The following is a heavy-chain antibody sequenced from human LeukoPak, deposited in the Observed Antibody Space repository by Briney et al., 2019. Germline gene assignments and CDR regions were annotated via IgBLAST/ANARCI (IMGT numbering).Heavy chain of an antibody. CDR3: ARGPSVAGFRGEDY. V-gene: IGHV3-7*01. J-gene: IGHJ4*02. CDR1: GFTFSSYW. D-gene: IGHD6-19*01. Sequence: GGSLRLSCAPSGFTFSSYWMSSVRQAPGKGLEWVANIKQDGSEKYYVESVKGRFTISRDNAKNSLYLQMNSLRAEDTAVYYCARGPSVAGFRGEDYWGQGTLVTVSS. CDR2: IKQDGSEK.